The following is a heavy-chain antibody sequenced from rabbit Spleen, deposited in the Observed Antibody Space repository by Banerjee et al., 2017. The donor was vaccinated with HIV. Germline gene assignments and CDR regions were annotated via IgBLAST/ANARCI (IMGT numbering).Heavy chain of an antibody. Sequence: QEQLVESGGGLVQPEGSLTLTCTASGFTISSSHWICWVRQAPGKGLEWIACIDVAKSGDTYYTNWAKGRFTISKTSSTTVALQVPSLTAADTATYFCARDRGSGWDDAFDPWGPGTLVTVS. CDR1: GFTISSSHW. D-gene: IGHD4-1*01. V-gene: IGHV1S45*01. CDR3: ARDRGSGWDDAFDP. J-gene: IGHJ2*01. CDR2: IDVAKSGDT.